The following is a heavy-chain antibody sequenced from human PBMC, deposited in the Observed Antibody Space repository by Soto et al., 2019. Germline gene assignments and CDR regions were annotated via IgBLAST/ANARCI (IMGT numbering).Heavy chain of an antibody. CDR2: ISKSDYT. CDR3: AREDSIIIPAVSDF. V-gene: IGHV3-21*01. D-gene: IGHD2-2*01. CDR1: GFAFNNYG. J-gene: IGHJ4*02. Sequence: GSLRLSCTVSGFAFNNYGINWVRQAPGKGLEWVSSISKSDYTYYSDSVTGRFTISRDNAKNSVSLQMNTLRVEGTAVYYCAREDSIIIPAVSDFWGQGTLVTVSS.